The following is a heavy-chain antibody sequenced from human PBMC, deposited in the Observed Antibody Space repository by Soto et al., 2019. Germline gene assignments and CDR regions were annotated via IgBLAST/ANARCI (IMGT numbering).Heavy chain of an antibody. D-gene: IGHD2-21*02. J-gene: IGHJ6*02. CDR1: GFTFSGYS. Sequence: GGSLRLSCAASGFTFSGYSMNWVRQAPGKGLEWVASISTRSDIYYADSVKGRFTISRDNAKNSVSLQMNSLRAEDTAVYYCAREETAWPLAYGLEVWGQGTTVTVSS. V-gene: IGHV3-21*01. CDR3: AREETAWPLAYGLEV. CDR2: ISTRSDI.